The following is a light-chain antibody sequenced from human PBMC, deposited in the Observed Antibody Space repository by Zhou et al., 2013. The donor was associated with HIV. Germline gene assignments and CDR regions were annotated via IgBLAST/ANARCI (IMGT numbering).Light chain of an antibody. CDR3: QQYGSSPRYT. CDR1: QSVSSSY. V-gene: IGKV3-20*01. J-gene: IGKJ2*01. CDR2: GAS. Sequence: SPGERATLSCRASQSVSSSYLAWYQQKPGQAPRLLIYGASSRATGIPDRFSGSGSGTDFTLTISRLEPEDFAVYYCQQYGSSPRYTFGLGDQAG.